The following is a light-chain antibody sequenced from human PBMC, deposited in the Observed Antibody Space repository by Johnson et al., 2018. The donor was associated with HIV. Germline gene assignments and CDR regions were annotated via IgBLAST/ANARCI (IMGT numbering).Light chain of an antibody. CDR3: GTWDSNLSVGNV. CDR2: DNN. Sequence: QSVLTQPPSVYAAPGQKVTISCSGSSSNIGNNYVSWYQQLPGTAPKLLIYDNNKRPSGIPDRFSGSKSGTSATLGITGLQTGDEADYYCGTWDSNLSVGNVFGTGTKVTVL. V-gene: IGLV1-51*01. J-gene: IGLJ1*01. CDR1: SSNIGNNY.